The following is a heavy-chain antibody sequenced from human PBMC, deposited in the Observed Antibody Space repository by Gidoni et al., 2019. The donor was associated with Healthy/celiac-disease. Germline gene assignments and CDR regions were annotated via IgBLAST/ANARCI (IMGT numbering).Heavy chain of an antibody. J-gene: IGHJ4*02. V-gene: IGHV4-39*01. D-gene: IGHD2-2*01. CDR2: IYYSGST. Sequence: QLQLPESGPGLVKPSETLSLTCTVSGGSISSSSYYWGWIRQPPGKGLEWIGSIYYSGSTYYNPSLKSRVTISVDTSKNQFSLKLSSVTAADTAVYYCARHRGQLLFDYWGQGTLVTVSS. CDR3: ARHRGQLLFDY. CDR1: GGSISSSSYY.